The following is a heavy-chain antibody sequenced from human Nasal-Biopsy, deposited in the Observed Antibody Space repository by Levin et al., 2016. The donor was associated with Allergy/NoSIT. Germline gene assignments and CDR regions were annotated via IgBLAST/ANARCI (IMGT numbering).Heavy chain of an antibody. V-gene: IGHV4-31*03. CDR1: GVSISDGGYY. J-gene: IGHJ5*02. D-gene: IGHD3-3*01. CDR2: IEFRGTT. Sequence: SETLSLTCSVSGVSISDGGYYWTWIRQHPGKGLEWLGYIEFRGTTFYNPSLKTRITISVETSKNQFSLNLTSVTAADTAVYYCVRTLWSGYDVNNWFDPWGQGHPVTVSS. CDR3: VRTLWSGYDVNNWFDP.